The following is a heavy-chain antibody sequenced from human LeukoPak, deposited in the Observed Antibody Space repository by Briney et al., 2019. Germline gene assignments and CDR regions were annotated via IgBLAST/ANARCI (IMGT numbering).Heavy chain of an antibody. V-gene: IGHV4-39*01. CDR1: GGSISSYY. Sequence: PSETLSLTCTVSGGSISSYYWGWIRQPPGKGLEWIGSIYYSGSTYYNPSLKSRVTISVDTSKNQFSLKLSSVTAADTALYYCARSLGYGDHVDYWGQGTLVTVSS. CDR3: ARSLGYGDHVDY. D-gene: IGHD4-17*01. J-gene: IGHJ4*02. CDR2: IYYSGST.